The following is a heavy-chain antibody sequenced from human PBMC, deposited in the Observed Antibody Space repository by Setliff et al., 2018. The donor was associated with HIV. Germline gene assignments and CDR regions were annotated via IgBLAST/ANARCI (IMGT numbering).Heavy chain of an antibody. J-gene: IGHJ6*02. V-gene: IGHV1-69*13. CDR1: GGTFSSYA. CDR2: IIPIFGTA. Sequence: SVKVSCKASGGTFSSYAISWVRQAPGQGLEWMGGIIPIFGTANYAQKFQGRVTITADESTSTAYMELSSLRSEDTAVYYCARDRREWLFYYYGMDVWGQGTTVTVS. CDR3: ARDRREWLFYYYGMDV. D-gene: IGHD2-21*01.